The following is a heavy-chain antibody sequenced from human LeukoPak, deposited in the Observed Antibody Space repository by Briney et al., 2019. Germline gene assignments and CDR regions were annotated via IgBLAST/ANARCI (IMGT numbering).Heavy chain of an antibody. CDR1: GYTLTELS. Sequence: ASVKVSCKVSGYTLTELSMHWVRQAPGKGLEWMGGFDPEDGETIYAQKFQGRVTITRNTSISTAYMELSSLRSEDTAVYYCARGYLHDIVVVPAENYYYMDVWGKGTTVTVSS. J-gene: IGHJ6*03. CDR2: FDPEDGET. D-gene: IGHD2-2*01. V-gene: IGHV1-24*01. CDR3: ARGYLHDIVVVPAENYYYMDV.